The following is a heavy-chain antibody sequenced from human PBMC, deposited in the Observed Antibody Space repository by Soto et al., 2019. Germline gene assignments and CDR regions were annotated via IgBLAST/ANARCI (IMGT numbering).Heavy chain of an antibody. V-gene: IGHV1-69*01. CDR2: IIPIFGTA. Sequence: QVQLVQSGAEVKKPGSPVKVSCKASGGTFSSYAISWVRQAPGQGLEWMGGIIPIFGTANYAQKFQGRVTITADESTSTAYMELSSLRSEDTAVYYCARVDTAMAQRLYGMDVWGQGTTVTVSS. J-gene: IGHJ6*02. D-gene: IGHD5-18*01. CDR1: GGTFSSYA. CDR3: ARVDTAMAQRLYGMDV.